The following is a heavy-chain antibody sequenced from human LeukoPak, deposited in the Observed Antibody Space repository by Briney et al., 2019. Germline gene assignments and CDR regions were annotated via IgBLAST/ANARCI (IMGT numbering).Heavy chain of an antibody. CDR1: GDSISSSDCF. J-gene: IGHJ6*03. Sequence: PSETLSLTCTVYGDSISSSDCFWGWIRQSPGKGLEWIASINFSGSTYYNPSLKSRVTISIEMSKNQFSLKLSSVTAADTAVYYCARHPNSSSWSGGYYYYYYYMDVWGKGTTVTISS. CDR3: ARHPNSSSWSGGYYYYYYYMDV. V-gene: IGHV4-39*01. CDR2: INFSGST. D-gene: IGHD6-13*01.